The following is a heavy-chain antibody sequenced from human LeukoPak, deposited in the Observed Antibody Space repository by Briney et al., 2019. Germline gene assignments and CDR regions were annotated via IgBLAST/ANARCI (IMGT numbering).Heavy chain of an antibody. CDR1: GGSISSYY. D-gene: IGHD2-21*02. CDR3: ARDYGAYCGGDCVSFDI. J-gene: IGHJ3*02. CDR2: IYYSGST. V-gene: IGHV4-59*01. Sequence: PSETQSLTCTVSGGSISSYYWSWIRQPPGKGLEWIGYIYYSGSTNYNPSLKSRVTISVDTSKNQFSLKLSSVTAADTAVYYCARDYGAYCGGDCVSFDIWGQGTMVTVSS.